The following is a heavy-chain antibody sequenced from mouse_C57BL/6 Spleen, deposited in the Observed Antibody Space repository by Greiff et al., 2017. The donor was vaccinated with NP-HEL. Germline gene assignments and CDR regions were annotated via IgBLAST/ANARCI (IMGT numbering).Heavy chain of an antibody. CDR1: GYSITSGYY. J-gene: IGHJ2*01. V-gene: IGHV3-6*01. D-gene: IGHD2-1*01. Sequence: DVQLVESGPGLVKPSQSLSLTCSVTGYSITSGYYWNWIRQFPGNKLEWMGYISYDGSNNYNPSLKNRISITRDTSKNQFFLKLNSVTTEDTATYYCARGLLSYFDYWGQGTTLTVSS. CDR3: ARGLLSYFDY. CDR2: ISYDGSN.